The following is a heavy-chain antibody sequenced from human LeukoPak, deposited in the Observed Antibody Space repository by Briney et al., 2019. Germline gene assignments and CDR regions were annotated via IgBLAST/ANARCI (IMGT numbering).Heavy chain of an antibody. Sequence: GGSLRLSCTASGFTFGDYAMSWVRQAPGKGLEWVGFIRSKAYGGTTEYAASVKGRFTISRDDSKSIAYLQMNSLKTEDTAVYYCTRLGLRATRDAFDIWGQGTMVTVSS. CDR2: IRSKAYGGTT. V-gene: IGHV3-49*04. J-gene: IGHJ3*02. D-gene: IGHD1-26*01. CDR1: GFTFGDYA. CDR3: TRLGLRATRDAFDI.